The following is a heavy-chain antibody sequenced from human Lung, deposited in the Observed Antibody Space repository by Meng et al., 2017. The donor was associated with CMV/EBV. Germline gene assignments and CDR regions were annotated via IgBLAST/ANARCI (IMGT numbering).Heavy chain of an antibody. CDR3: VKPEVAFDY. CDR1: GFTFSSYG. Sequence: LRLSCAASGFTFSSYGMHWVRQAPGKGLEWVALISYDGSDKKYAGSVKGRFTISRDNSQNTLYLQMNSLSPEDTGVYYCVKPEVAFDYWGQGALVTVSS. V-gene: IGHV3-30*18. CDR2: ISYDGSDK. J-gene: IGHJ4*02. D-gene: IGHD1-14*01.